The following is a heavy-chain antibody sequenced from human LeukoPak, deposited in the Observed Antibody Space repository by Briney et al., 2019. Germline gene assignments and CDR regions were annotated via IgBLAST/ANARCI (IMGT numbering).Heavy chain of an antibody. Sequence: GGSLRLSCAASGFTFSKAWMTWVRQTPGKGLEWVGRINSKTDGGTTDYAAPVKGRFTISRDDSKNTLYLQMNSLKTEDTAVYYCTTDQVGDYGEFDYWGQGTLVTVSS. V-gene: IGHV3-15*01. CDR2: INSKTDGGTT. D-gene: IGHD4-17*01. J-gene: IGHJ4*02. CDR3: TTDQVGDYGEFDY. CDR1: GFTFSKAW.